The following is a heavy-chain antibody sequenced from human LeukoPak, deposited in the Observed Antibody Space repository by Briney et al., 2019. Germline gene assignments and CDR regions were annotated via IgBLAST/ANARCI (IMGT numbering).Heavy chain of an antibody. J-gene: IGHJ4*02. CDR2: IRQDGSDK. CDR1: GFMFNNYW. V-gene: IGHV3-7*01. CDR3: ARDKGFGGSSFDY. D-gene: IGHD3-10*01. Sequence: GGPLRLSCVVSGFMFNNYWMSWVRQAPGKGLEWVATIRQDGSDKYFLDSVRGRFTISRDNAENSLYLQMNSLRAEDTAAYYCARDKGFGGSSFDYWGQGTLVTVSS.